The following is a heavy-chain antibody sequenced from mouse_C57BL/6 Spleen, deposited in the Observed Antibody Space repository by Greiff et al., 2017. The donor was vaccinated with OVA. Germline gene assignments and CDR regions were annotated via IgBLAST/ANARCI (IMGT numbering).Heavy chain of an antibody. J-gene: IGHJ2*01. CDR3: ARGGTGVDY. CDR1: GFTFSDYG. CDR2: ISSGSSTI. Sequence: EVKLMESGGGLVKPGGSLKLSCAASGFTFSDYGMHWVRQAPEKGLEWVAYISSGSSTIYYADTVKGRFTISRDNAKNTLFLKMNSLGSEDTAMYYSARGGTGVDYWGQGTTLAVSS. V-gene: IGHV5-17*01. D-gene: IGHD4-1*01.